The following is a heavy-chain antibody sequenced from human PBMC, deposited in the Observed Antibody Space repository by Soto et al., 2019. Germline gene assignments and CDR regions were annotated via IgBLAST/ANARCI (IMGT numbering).Heavy chain of an antibody. Sequence: VQLLESGGGLVQPGGSLRLSCAASGFTFSSYAMSWVRQAPGKGLEWVSAISGSGGSTYYADSVKGRFTISRDTSKNTLYLPMNSLRAEDTAVYYCAKVERGLLWFGIFDYWGQGTLVTVSS. CDR1: GFTFSSYA. D-gene: IGHD3-10*01. CDR3: AKVERGLLWFGIFDY. CDR2: ISGSGGST. J-gene: IGHJ4*02. V-gene: IGHV3-23*01.